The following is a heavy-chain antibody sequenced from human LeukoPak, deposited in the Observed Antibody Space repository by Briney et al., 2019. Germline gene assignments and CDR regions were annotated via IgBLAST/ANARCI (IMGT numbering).Heavy chain of an antibody. J-gene: IGHJ4*02. D-gene: IGHD5/OR15-5a*01. CDR1: GFTFSNYV. Sequence: PGGSLRLSCAASGFTFSNYVMSWVRQAPGKGLEWVSAISSSGGSTYYADSGKGRFTISRDNSKNTLYLQMNSLRAGDTAVYYCAKEPPDSTPGNYFDNWGQGTLVTVSS. CDR3: AKEPPDSTPGNYFDN. V-gene: IGHV3-23*01. CDR2: ISSSGGST.